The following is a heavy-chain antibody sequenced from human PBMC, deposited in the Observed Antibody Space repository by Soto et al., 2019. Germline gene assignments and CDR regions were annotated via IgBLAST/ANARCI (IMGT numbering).Heavy chain of an antibody. CDR1: GGSISSYY. V-gene: IGHV4-59*01. Sequence: QVQLQESGPGLVKPSETLSLTCTVSGGSISSYYWSWIRQPPGKGLEWIGYIYYSGSTNYNPSLKSRVTISVDTSKNQFSLKLSSVTAADTAVYYCDSHYYDSSGYYYFDYWGQGTLVTVSS. D-gene: IGHD3-22*01. CDR3: DSHYYDSSGYYYFDY. CDR2: IYYSGST. J-gene: IGHJ4*02.